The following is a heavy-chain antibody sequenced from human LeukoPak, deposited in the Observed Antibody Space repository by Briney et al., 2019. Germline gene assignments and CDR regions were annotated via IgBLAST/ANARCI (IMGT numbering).Heavy chain of an antibody. D-gene: IGHD6-13*01. CDR3: ARDRGSSWYRVIDY. CDR2: INWNGGST. V-gene: IGHV3-20*04. Sequence: GGSLRLSCAASGFTFDDYGMSWVRHAPGKGLEWVSGINWNGGSTGYADSVKGRFTISRDNAKNSLYLQMNSLRAEDTALYYCARDRGSSWYRVIDYWGQGTLVTVSS. CDR1: GFTFDDYG. J-gene: IGHJ4*02.